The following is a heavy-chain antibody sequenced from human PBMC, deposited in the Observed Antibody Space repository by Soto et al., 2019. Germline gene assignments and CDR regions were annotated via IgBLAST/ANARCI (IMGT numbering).Heavy chain of an antibody. CDR3: ARSGTVVTLSSVPYYYRMDV. V-gene: IGHV1-2*04. J-gene: IGHJ6*02. Sequence: GASVKVSCKASGYTFTGYYMHWVRQAPGQGLEWMGWINPNSGGTNYAQKFQGWVTMTRDTSISTAYMELSRLRSDDTAVYYCARSGTVVTLSSVPYYYRMDVWAQGTTVTVSS. D-gene: IGHD2-21*02. CDR2: INPNSGGT. CDR1: GYTFTGYY.